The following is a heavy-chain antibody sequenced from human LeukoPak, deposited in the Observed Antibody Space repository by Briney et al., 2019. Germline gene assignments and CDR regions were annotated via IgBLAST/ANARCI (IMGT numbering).Heavy chain of an antibody. D-gene: IGHD3-22*01. V-gene: IGHV3-23*01. CDR2: ISGSGGST. Sequence: GGSLRLSCAASGFTFSSYAMSWVRQAPGKGLEWVSAISGSGGSTYYADSVKGRFTISRDNSKNTLYLQMNSLRAEDTAVYYCAKASTIIVVAVPCLDYWGQGTLVTVSS. CDR3: AKASTIIVVAVPCLDY. J-gene: IGHJ4*02. CDR1: GFTFSSYA.